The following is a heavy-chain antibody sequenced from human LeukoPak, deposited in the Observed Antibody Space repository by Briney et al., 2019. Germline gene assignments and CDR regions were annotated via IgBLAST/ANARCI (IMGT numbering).Heavy chain of an antibody. CDR1: GGSISSSSYY. V-gene: IGHV4-39*07. Sequence: SETLSLTCTVSGGSISSSSYYWGWIRQPPGKGLEWIGSIYYSGSTYYNPSLKSRVTISVDTSKNQFSLKLSSVTAADTAVYYCATTIYFDWLLSYFDYWGQGTLVTVSS. D-gene: IGHD3-9*01. CDR3: ATTIYFDWLLSYFDY. J-gene: IGHJ4*02. CDR2: IYYSGST.